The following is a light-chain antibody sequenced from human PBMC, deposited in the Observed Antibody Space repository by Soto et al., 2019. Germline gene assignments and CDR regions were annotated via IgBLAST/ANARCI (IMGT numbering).Light chain of an antibody. Sequence: QSALTQPASVSGSPGQSITISCTGTSRDVGSYNLVSWYQQHPGKAPKLMIYAGSQRPSGVSDRFSGSKSGNTASLTISGLQAEDEADYYCCSYACGSRPVVFGGGTKLTVL. CDR1: SRDVGSYNL. CDR2: AGS. J-gene: IGLJ2*01. CDR3: CSYACGSRPVV. V-gene: IGLV2-23*01.